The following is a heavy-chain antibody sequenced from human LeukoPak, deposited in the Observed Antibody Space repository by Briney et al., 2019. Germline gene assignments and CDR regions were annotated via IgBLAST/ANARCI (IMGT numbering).Heavy chain of an antibody. D-gene: IGHD3-16*02. CDR3: ARGGSPRVMITFGGVIVGDAFDI. CDR2: INPNSGGT. CDR1: GYTFTGYY. V-gene: IGHV1-2*02. Sequence: ASVKVSYRASGYTFTGYYMHWVRQAPGQGLGGMGWINPNSGGTNYAQKFQGRVTMTRDTSISTAYMELSRLRSDDTAVYYCARGGSPRVMITFGGVIVGDAFDIWGQGTMVTVSS. J-gene: IGHJ3*02.